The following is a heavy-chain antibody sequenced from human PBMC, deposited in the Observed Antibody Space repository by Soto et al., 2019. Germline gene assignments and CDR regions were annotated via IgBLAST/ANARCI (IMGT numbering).Heavy chain of an antibody. D-gene: IGHD1-1*01. Sequence: QVQLQESGQGLVKPSQTLSLTCTVSGGSIRNDNFYWSYLRQRPGKGLEWIGYISYSGYTYYHPFLKSRVIISVEPYCNQFSLFLSSVTAADTAVYDCARDLAGTVTGRVAFGIWGRGTLVTVSS. CDR2: ISYSGYT. CDR1: GGSIRNDNFY. J-gene: IGHJ3*02. CDR3: ARDLAGTVTGRVAFGI. V-gene: IGHV4-31*03.